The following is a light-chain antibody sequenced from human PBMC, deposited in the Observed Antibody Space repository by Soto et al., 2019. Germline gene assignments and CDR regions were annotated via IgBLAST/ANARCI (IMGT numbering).Light chain of an antibody. Sequence: QSVLTQPPSVSGAPGQRVTISCTGSSSNIGAGYDVHWYQQLPGTAPKLLIYGNSNRPSGVPDRFSGSKSGTSASLAITGMQAEDGADYYCQSYDSSLSVSVFGGGTKLTVL. V-gene: IGLV1-40*01. CDR1: SSNIGAGYD. CDR2: GNS. CDR3: QSYDSSLSVSV. J-gene: IGLJ2*01.